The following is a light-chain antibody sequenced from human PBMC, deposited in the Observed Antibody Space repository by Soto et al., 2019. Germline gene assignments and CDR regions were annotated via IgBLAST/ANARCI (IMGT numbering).Light chain of an antibody. Sequence: DSQMSQSPSSLSAPVGDRVTITGQASQSISTYLNWYQKKPGKAPNLLIYDASRLQSGVPSRFSGSGGGTDFTLSISSVQPEDFATYFCQKSYMDPITVGQGTRLEIK. CDR2: DAS. CDR3: QKSYMDPIT. J-gene: IGKJ5*01. CDR1: QSISTY. V-gene: IGKV1-39*01.